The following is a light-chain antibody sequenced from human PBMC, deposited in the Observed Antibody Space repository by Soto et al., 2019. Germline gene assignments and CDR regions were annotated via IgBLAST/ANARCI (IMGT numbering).Light chain of an antibody. CDR2: ATS. V-gene: IGKV3-20*01. CDR3: QQYGSSPT. J-gene: IGKJ5*01. CDR1: QSVSNNY. Sequence: EIVLTQSPGTLSLFPGERATLSCRASQSVSNNYLAWYQQKPGQAPRLLMSATSKRATGIPDRFSGSGSGTDFTLTISRLEPEDFAVYSCQQYGSSPTFGQGTRLEIK.